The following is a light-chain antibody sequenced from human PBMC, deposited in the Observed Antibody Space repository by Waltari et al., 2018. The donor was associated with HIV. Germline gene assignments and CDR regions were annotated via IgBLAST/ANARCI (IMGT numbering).Light chain of an antibody. CDR1: SRDVGAYKY. V-gene: IGLV2-14*03. Sequence: QSALTQHASVSGSPGQSIPIYCTGPSRDVGAYKYVSWYQQHPGKAPKFIIYDVNKRPSGVSNRFSGSKSGNTASLTISGLQAEDEADYYCSSYTSSHTQVFGSGTKVTVL. J-gene: IGLJ1*01. CDR2: DVN. CDR3: SSYTSSHTQV.